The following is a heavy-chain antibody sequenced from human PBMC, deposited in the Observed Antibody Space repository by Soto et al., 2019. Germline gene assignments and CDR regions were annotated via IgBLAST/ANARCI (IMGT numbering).Heavy chain of an antibody. D-gene: IGHD1-1*01. J-gene: IGHJ4*02. CDR3: ARQRALDY. CDR2: MNPQSGDT. V-gene: IGHV1-8*01. Sequence: QVQLVQSGAEVKKPGASVKVSCKASGYTFVNYEINRVRQATGQGIDWLGWMNPQSGDTFYGQNFHGRGTMPRHTSITAAYIELNSLNSEDTAVYYCARQRALDYWGQGTLVTVSS. CDR1: GYTFVNYE.